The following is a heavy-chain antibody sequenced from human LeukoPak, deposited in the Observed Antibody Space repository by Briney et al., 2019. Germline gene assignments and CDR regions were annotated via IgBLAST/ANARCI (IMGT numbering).Heavy chain of an antibody. J-gene: IGHJ4*02. CDR2: ISSSSSTI. V-gene: IGHV3-48*01. D-gene: IGHD4-17*01. Sequence: GGTLRLSCAASGFTFSSYSMNWVPHAPGKGLECVSYISSSSSTIYYADSVKGRFTISRDNAKNSLYLQMSSLRAEDTAVYYCATPRYGAPYTHRYWGQGTLVTVSS. CDR3: ATPRYGAPYTHRY. CDR1: GFTFSSYS.